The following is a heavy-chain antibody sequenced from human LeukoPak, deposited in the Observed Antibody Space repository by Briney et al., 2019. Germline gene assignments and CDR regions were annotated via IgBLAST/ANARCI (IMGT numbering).Heavy chain of an antibody. J-gene: IGHJ4*02. CDR1: GGPISNYY. CDR3: ARHRYGYGLDS. V-gene: IGHV4-59*08. D-gene: IGHD5-18*01. CDR2: IHSSGST. Sequence: SETLSLTCTVFGGPISNYYWSWIRQPPGKGLECIGYIHSSGSTDYNPSLKSRVTISVDTSKSQLSLKLTSVTAADTAVYYCARHRYGYGLDSWGQGTLVTVSS.